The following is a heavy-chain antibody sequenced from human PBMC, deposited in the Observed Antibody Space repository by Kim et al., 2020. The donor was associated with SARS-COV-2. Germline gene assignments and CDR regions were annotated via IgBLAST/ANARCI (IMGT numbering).Heavy chain of an antibody. Sequence: GGSLRLSCAASGFTFSSFGMHWVRQAPGKGLEWVAVISYNGSNKYYADSMKGRFTISRDNSKNTLYLQMNSLRAEDTAVYYCANVGCSSTSCYADYYYRMDGWGQGTTLAVP. CDR1: GFTFSSFG. CDR2: ISYNGSNK. D-gene: IGHD2-2*01. J-gene: IGHJ6*02. CDR3: ANVGCSSTSCYADYYYRMDG. V-gene: IGHV3-30*18.